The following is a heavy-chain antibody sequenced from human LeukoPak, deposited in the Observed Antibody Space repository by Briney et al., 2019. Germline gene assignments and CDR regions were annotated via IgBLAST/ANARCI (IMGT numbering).Heavy chain of an antibody. V-gene: IGHV4-59*01. CDR3: AREGTAGTNLNWFDP. CDR2: ISYSGST. J-gene: IGHJ5*02. D-gene: IGHD1-1*01. Sequence: SETLSLTCTVSGGSISSYYWSWIRQPPGKGLEWIGYISYSGSTNFNPSLKSRVTKSVDTSKNQFSLKLSSVTAADTAVYYCAREGTAGTNLNWFDPWGQGTLVTVSS. CDR1: GGSISSYY.